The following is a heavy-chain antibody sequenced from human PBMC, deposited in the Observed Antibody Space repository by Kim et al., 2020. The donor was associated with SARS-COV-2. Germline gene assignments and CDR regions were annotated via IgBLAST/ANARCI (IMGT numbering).Heavy chain of an antibody. D-gene: IGHD3-9*01. J-gene: IGHJ3*02. Sequence: PSFHGQVTVSADKSISTAYLQWSSLKASDTAMYYCARPILTGYYSHAFDIWGQGTMVTVSS. V-gene: IGHV5-51*01. CDR3: ARPILTGYYSHAFDI.